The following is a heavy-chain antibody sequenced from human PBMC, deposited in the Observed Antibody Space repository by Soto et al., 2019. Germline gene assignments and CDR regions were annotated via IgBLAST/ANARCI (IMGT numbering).Heavy chain of an antibody. Sequence: PGGSLRLSCAASGFTVSSNYMSWVRQAPGKGLEWVSVIYSGGSTYYADSVKGRFTISRDNARRSLSLQMNSLTVDDTAIYYCVRGGGGGLFDPWGQGSMVTVSS. CDR1: GFTVSSNY. CDR3: VRGGGGGLFDP. D-gene: IGHD2-15*01. V-gene: IGHV3-53*01. J-gene: IGHJ5*02. CDR2: IYSGGST.